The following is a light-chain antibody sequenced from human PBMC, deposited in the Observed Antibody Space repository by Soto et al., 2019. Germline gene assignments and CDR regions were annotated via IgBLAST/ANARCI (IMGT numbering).Light chain of an antibody. J-gene: IGKJ5*01. CDR1: QGNSNY. CDR2: DAS. V-gene: IGKV1-33*01. CDR3: QQYENLPT. Sequence: IQMTQSPSSLSVSVADRVTITCRASQGNSNYLNWYQQKPGRAPKLLIYDASNLEAGVPSRFRGSGSGTDFTFTISRLRPEDIATYYCQQYENLPTFGQGTRLEIK.